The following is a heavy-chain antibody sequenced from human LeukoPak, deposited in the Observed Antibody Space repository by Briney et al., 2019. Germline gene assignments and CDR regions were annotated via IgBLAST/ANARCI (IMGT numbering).Heavy chain of an antibody. J-gene: IGHJ4*02. CDR1: GVSISSGGYY. V-gene: IGHV4-31*03. D-gene: IGHD3-22*01. CDR3: ARDSSGRGIDY. CDR2: IYYSGST. Sequence: PSETLSLTCTVSGVSISSGGYYWSWIRQHPGKGLEWIGYIYYSGSTYYNPSLKSRVTISVDTSKNQFSLKLSSVTAADTAVYYCARDSSGRGIDYWGQGTLVTVSS.